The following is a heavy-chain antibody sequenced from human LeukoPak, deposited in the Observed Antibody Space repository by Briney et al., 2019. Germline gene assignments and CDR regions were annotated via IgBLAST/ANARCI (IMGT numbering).Heavy chain of an antibody. Sequence: SETLSLTCTVSGGSISSSGYYWGWIRQPPGKGLEWIGSIYYSGSTYYNPSLKSRVTISVDTSKNQFSLKLTSVTAADTAVYYCARPVPSRLGWFDPWGQGTLVTVSS. J-gene: IGHJ5*02. CDR3: ARPVPSRLGWFDP. V-gene: IGHV4-39*01. D-gene: IGHD1-1*01. CDR2: IYYSGST. CDR1: GGSISSSGYY.